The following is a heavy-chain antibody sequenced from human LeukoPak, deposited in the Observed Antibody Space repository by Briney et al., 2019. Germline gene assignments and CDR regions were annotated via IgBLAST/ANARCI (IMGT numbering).Heavy chain of an antibody. CDR3: ARPGGYSGSYYYYYYYMDV. CDR1: GGSFSGYY. V-gene: IGHV4-34*01. J-gene: IGHJ6*03. CDR2: INHSGST. D-gene: IGHD1-26*01. Sequence: SETLSLTCAVYGGSFSGYYWSWIRQPPGKGLEWIGEINHSGSTNYNPSLKSRVTISVDTSKNQFSLKLSSVTAADTAVYYCARPGGYSGSYYYYYYYMDVWGKGTAVTVSS.